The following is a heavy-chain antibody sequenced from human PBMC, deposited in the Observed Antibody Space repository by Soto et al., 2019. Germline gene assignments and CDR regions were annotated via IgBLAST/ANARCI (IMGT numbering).Heavy chain of an antibody. CDR3: ARSLSPYCSSTSCPSGAFDI. J-gene: IGHJ3*02. Sequence: SETLSLTCTVSGGSVSSYYWSWIRQPPGKGLEWIGYMYYGGSTNYNPSLKSRVTISVDTSKNQFSLKLSSVTAADTAVYYCARSLSPYCSSTSCPSGAFDIWGQGTMVT. CDR1: GGSVSSYY. CDR2: MYYGGST. V-gene: IGHV4-59*02. D-gene: IGHD2-2*01.